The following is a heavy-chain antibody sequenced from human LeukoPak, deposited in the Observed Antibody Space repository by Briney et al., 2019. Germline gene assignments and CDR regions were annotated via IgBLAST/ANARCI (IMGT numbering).Heavy chain of an antibody. CDR2: VSRSGGST. Sequence: GGSLKLSCAASGFTFAGYAMNWVLQAPGKGLDWVSAVSRSGGSTYYADSVKGRFTISRDNSKNTLYLQMNSLRAEDTALYYCAKVNDGAYTYFDYWGQGTLVTVSS. V-gene: IGHV3-23*01. D-gene: IGHD3-16*01. CDR3: AKVNDGAYTYFDY. J-gene: IGHJ4*02. CDR1: GFTFAGYA.